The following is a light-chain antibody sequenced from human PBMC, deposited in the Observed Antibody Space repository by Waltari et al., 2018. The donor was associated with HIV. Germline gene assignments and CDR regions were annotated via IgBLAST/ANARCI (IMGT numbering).Light chain of an antibody. CDR1: NRAIGGYDF. Sequence: HSALTQPAPVSGSPGQSITISCTGTNRAIGGYDFVSWYQQHPGRAPQLLLYGVPDRPSGVSNRFSGSKSGNRASLTISGVQAEDEADYYCSSYAYNSVLVFGGGTKLTVL. CDR2: GVP. J-gene: IGLJ3*02. V-gene: IGLV2-14*01. CDR3: SSYAYNSVLV.